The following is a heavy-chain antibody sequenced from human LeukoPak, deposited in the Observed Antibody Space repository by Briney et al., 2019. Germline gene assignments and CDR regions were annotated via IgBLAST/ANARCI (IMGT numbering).Heavy chain of an antibody. Sequence: SQTLSLTCAYSGGSISSGGYYWSWIRQPPGKGLEWIGEINQSGSTNYNPSLKSRVTISVDTSKNQFSLKLSSVTAADTAVYYCARDSVRWVVSYYYYGMDVWGQGTTVTVSS. CDR1: GGSISSGGYY. CDR3: ARDSVRWVVSYYYYGMDV. V-gene: IGHV4-30-2*01. CDR2: INQSGST. J-gene: IGHJ6*02. D-gene: IGHD2-15*01.